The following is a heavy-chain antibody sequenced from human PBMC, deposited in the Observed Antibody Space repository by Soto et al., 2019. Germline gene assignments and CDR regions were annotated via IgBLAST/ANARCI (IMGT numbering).Heavy chain of an antibody. D-gene: IGHD3-3*01. CDR2: ISGSGGST. CDR1: GFTFSSYA. Sequence: EVQLLESGGGLVQPGGSLRLSCAASGFTFSSYAMSWVRQAPGKGLEWVSAISGSGGSTSYAASVKGRFTISRDNSKNTLDLQMNSLRAEDTAVYYCANFAQTYYDFNWFDPWGQGTLVTVSS. J-gene: IGHJ5*02. CDR3: ANFAQTYYDFNWFDP. V-gene: IGHV3-23*01.